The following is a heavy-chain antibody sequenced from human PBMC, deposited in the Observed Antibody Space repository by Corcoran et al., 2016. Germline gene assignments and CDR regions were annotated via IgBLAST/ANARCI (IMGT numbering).Heavy chain of an antibody. J-gene: IGHJ5*02. CDR3: ARPPGWSRRWFDP. CDR1: GGTFSSYA. Sequence: QVQLVQSGAEVKKPGSSVKVSCKASGGTFSSYAISWVRQAPGQGLEWMGGIIPIFGTANYAHKFKGRVTITADESTNTAYKELSGLRSEDTAVYYCARPPGWSRRWFDPWGQGTLVTVSS. D-gene: IGHD2-15*01. CDR2: IIPIFGTA. V-gene: IGHV1-69*01.